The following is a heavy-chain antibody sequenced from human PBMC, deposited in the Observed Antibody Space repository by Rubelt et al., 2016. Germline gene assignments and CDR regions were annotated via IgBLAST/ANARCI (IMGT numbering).Heavy chain of an antibody. CDR3: ARDTGYCSSTSCYARGFDY. V-gene: IGHV3-43*01. CDR1: GFTFDDYT. CDR2: ISWDGGST. J-gene: IGHJ4*02. D-gene: IGHD2-2*01. Sequence: AASGFTFDDYTMHWVRQAPGKGLEWVSLISWDGGSTYYADSVKGRFTISRDNSKNSLYLQMNSLRAEDTAVYYCARDTGYCSSTSCYARGFDYWGQGTLVTVSS.